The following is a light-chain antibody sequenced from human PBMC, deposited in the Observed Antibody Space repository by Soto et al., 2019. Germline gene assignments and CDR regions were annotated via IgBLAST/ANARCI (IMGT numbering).Light chain of an antibody. J-gene: IGLJ1*01. CDR1: SSNIGAGYD. CDR2: GNS. CDR3: QSYDSSLRGYV. V-gene: IGLV1-40*01. Sequence: ALTQPPSVSGGPGQRVTSCCTGGSSNIGAGYDVHWYQQLPGTAPKLLIYGNSNRPSGVPDRFSGSKSGTSASLAITGLQAEDEADYYCQSYDSSLRGYVFGTGT.